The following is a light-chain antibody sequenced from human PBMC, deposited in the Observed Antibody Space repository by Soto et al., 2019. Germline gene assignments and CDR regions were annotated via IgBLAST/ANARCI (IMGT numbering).Light chain of an antibody. Sequence: EIVLTQSPGTLSLSPGERATLSCRASQSVRSSYFAWYQQKPGQAPRLLIYGASSRATGIPDRFSGSGSGTDFTLTISRLEPEDFVVYYCEQYGSSPPYTFGQGTKLEIK. J-gene: IGKJ2*01. CDR3: EQYGSSPPYT. V-gene: IGKV3-20*01. CDR2: GAS. CDR1: QSVRSSY.